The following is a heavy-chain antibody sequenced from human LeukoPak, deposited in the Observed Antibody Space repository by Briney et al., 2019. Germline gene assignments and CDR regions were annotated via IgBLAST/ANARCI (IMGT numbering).Heavy chain of an antibody. D-gene: IGHD5-24*01. CDR1: GFTFSSYG. Sequence: GRSLRLSCAASGFTFSSYGMHWVRQAPGKGLEWVAVIWYDGSNKYYADSVKGRFTISRDNSKNTLYLQMNSLRAEDTAIYYCTRVGYIDEGIDYWGQGTLVTVSS. V-gene: IGHV3-33*01. J-gene: IGHJ4*02. CDR3: TRVGYIDEGIDY. CDR2: IWYDGSNK.